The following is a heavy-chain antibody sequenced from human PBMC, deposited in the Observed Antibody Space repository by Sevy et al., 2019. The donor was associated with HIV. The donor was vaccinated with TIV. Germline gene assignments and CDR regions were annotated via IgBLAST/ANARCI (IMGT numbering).Heavy chain of an antibody. J-gene: IGHJ4*02. CDR1: GFNFRTHA. Sequence: GGSLRLSCAASGFNFRTHAMHWVRQPPGKGLEWVAVISSTGSHKYYANSVRGRFTVSRDNSENTLSLQMNGLSLDDEGLYYCAREAGYTTTWSPGNYWGLGTLVTVSS. CDR3: AREAGYTTTWSPGNY. V-gene: IGHV3-30-3*01. D-gene: IGHD5-12*01. CDR2: ISSTGSHK.